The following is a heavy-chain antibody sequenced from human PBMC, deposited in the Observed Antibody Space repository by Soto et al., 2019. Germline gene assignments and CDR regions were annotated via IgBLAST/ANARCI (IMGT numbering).Heavy chain of an antibody. CDR1: GFTFSTHA. J-gene: IGHJ6*02. D-gene: IGHD6-25*01. CDR3: ARDRGRTAPATYFYYYYGMDV. CDR2: ISYDGSN. V-gene: IGHV3-30*04. Sequence: GGSLRLSCAASGFTFSTHAMYWVRQAPGKGLEWVAVISYDGSNDYADSVKGRFTISRDNSKNTLYLQRNSLRAEDTAVYYCARDRGRTAPATYFYYYYGMDVWVQGTTVTVSS.